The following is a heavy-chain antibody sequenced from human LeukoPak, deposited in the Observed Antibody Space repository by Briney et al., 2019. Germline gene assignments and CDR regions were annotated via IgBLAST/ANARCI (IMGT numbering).Heavy chain of an antibody. CDR3: ARNLAMTGDFDN. D-gene: IGHD2-2*01. CDR1: GRSVSTYA. J-gene: IGHJ4*02. V-gene: IGHV1-8*02. Sequence: ASVKVSCKASGRSVSTYAFNWVRQAPGQGLEWLGWMNPNNGRTGYAQTFQGRVTMTRDTSISTAYMELRSLRSEDTAVYYCARNLAMTGDFDNWGQGTLVTVSS. CDR2: MNPNNGRT.